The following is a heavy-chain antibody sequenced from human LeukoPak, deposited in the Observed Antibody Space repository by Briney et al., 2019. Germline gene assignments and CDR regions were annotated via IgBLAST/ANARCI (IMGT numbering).Heavy chain of an antibody. V-gene: IGHV1-18*01. CDR3: ARSARGDFWSDYYTD. CDR1: GYTFTSYG. D-gene: IGHD3-3*01. CDR2: ISAYNGNT. Sequence: ASVKLSCKASGYTFTSYGISWGRQAPGPGLEWMGWISAYNGNTDYAQKLQGRVTMTTDTSTSPASMELRSLRSDDTAVYYCARSARGDFWSDYYTDWGQGTLVTVSS. J-gene: IGHJ4*02.